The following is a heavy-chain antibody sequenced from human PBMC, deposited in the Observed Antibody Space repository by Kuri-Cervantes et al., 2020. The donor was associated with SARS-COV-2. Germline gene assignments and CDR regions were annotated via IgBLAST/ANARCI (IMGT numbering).Heavy chain of an antibody. CDR3: ARDHSQLLFLLDYYYYMDV. Sequence: ASVKVSCKASGYTFTGYYMHWVRQAPGQGLEWMGWINPNSGGTNYAQKFQGRVTMTRDTSISTAYMELSRLRSDDTAVYYCARDHSQLLFLLDYYYYMDVWAKGPRSPSP. D-gene: IGHD2-2*01. J-gene: IGHJ6*03. V-gene: IGHV1-2*02. CDR1: GYTFTGYY. CDR2: INPNSGGT.